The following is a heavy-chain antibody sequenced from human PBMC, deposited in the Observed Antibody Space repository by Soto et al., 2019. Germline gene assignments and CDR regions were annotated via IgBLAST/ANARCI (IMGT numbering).Heavy chain of an antibody. D-gene: IGHD3-3*01. Sequence: ASVKVSCKASGYTFTSYDINWVRQATGQGLEWMGWMNPNSGNTDYAQKFQGRVTMTRNTSISTAYMELSSLRSDDTAVYYCARDQGITTFGVYSMYYSGMDLWGQGYTLTVSS. J-gene: IGHJ6*02. CDR1: GYTFTSYD. CDR2: MNPNSGNT. CDR3: ARDQGITTFGVYSMYYSGMDL. V-gene: IGHV1-8*01.